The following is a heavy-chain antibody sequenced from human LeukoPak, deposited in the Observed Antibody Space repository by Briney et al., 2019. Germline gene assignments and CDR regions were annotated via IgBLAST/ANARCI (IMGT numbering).Heavy chain of an antibody. V-gene: IGHV3-30*02. CDR3: AKGSALYGSGHNWFDP. Sequence: GGSLRLSCAASGFTFSSYGMHWARPAPGEGREWGAFIRYDGSNRYNADSVKGRITISRDNSKITPELPTDSLRVEGTAVYYCAKGSALYGSGHNWFDPWGQGTLVTVSS. CDR2: IRYDGSNR. J-gene: IGHJ5*01. CDR1: GFTFSSYG. D-gene: IGHD3-10*01.